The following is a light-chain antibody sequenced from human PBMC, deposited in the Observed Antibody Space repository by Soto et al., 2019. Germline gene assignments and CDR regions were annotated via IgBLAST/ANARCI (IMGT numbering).Light chain of an antibody. CDR1: QNVKNNT. J-gene: IGKJ1*01. CDR3: QQYGSSPRT. Sequence: EIRLTADPGTLAFCPGEKTTLSCRASQNVKNNTLAWYKQKPGQAPRLLIYGASSRATGIPDRFSGSGSGTDFILTISRLEPEDYAVYYCQQYGSSPRTFGQGTKVDIK. V-gene: IGKV3-20*01. CDR2: GAS.